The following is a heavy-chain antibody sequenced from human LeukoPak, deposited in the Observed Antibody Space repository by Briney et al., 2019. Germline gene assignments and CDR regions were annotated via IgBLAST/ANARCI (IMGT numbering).Heavy chain of an antibody. CDR3: ARALGGVVITLGMDV. CDR1: GFTFSSYG. V-gene: IGHV3-33*01. CDR2: IWYDGSNK. Sequence: PGGSLRLSCAASGFTFSSYGMHWVRQAPGKGLEWVAVIWYDGSNKYYADSVKGRFTISRDSSKNTLYLQMNSLRAEDTAVYYRARALGGVVITLGMDVWGQGTTVTVSS. D-gene: IGHD3-3*01. J-gene: IGHJ6*02.